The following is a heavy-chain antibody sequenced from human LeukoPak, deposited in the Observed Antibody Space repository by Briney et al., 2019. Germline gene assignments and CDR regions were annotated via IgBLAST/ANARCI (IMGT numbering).Heavy chain of an antibody. CDR3: AKGDCGGTCLLIDN. CDR2: ITGSGATT. J-gene: IGHJ4*02. V-gene: IGHV3-23*01. Sequence: GGSLRLSCAASEFTLSTYAMNWVRQAPGKGLEWVSLITGSGATTYYADSVRGRFTVSRDNSKNTLYLQMNSLRAEDTAVYFCAKGDCGGTCLLIDNWGQGTLVTVSS. D-gene: IGHD2-15*01. CDR1: EFTLSTYA.